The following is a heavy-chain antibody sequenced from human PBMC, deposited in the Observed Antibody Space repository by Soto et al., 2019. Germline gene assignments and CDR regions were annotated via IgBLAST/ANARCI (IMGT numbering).Heavy chain of an antibody. CDR1: GFAVNSGGVG. V-gene: IGHV2-5*02. J-gene: IGHJ4*02. CDR3: ARRRSGDYNGEYFDY. D-gene: IGHD2-8*01. Sequence: QITLKESGPTLVKPTQTLTLTCSLSGFAVNSGGVGVAWIRQPPGKALEGLAVIYWDDDKRYNPSLKNRLTLTRDLFENQVVLTMTDVDPVDTATYYCARRRSGDYNGEYFDYWGQGILVTVSS. CDR2: IYWDDDK.